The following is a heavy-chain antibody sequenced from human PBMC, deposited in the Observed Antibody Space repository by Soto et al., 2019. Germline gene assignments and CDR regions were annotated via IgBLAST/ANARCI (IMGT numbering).Heavy chain of an antibody. CDR3: ASQAALYYYYYYMDV. CDR1: GGSFSGYY. D-gene: IGHD6-13*01. V-gene: IGHV4-34*01. J-gene: IGHJ6*03. CDR2: INYSGST. Sequence: PSETLSLTCAVYGGSFSGYYWSWIRQPPGKGLEWIGEINYSGSTNYNPSLKSRVTISVDTSKNQFSLKLSSVTAADTAVYYCASQAALYYYYYYMDVWGKGTTVTVSS.